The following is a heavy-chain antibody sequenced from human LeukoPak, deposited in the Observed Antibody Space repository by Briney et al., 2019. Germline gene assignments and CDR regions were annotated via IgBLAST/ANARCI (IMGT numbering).Heavy chain of an antibody. V-gene: IGHV4-39*01. CDR3: ARGTLEHCSGASCYPLDS. Sequence: SETLSLTCTVSGGSISRSSYYWDWTRQPPGKGLAWIGNLYDSGSTHYNPSLRSRVTISADTSKNQFSLKLSSVTAADTAVYYCARGTLEHCSGASCYPLDSWGQGTLVTVSS. CDR2: LYDSGST. CDR1: GGSISRSSYY. D-gene: IGHD2-15*01. J-gene: IGHJ5*01.